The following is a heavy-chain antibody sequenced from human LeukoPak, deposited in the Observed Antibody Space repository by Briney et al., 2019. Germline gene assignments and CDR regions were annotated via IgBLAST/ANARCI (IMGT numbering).Heavy chain of an antibody. D-gene: IGHD2-2*01. CDR1: GFTFSDYA. CDR3: AKDRGYCSSASCYGFDY. CDR2: TSGGGYTT. J-gene: IGHJ4*02. Sequence: GGSLRLSCAASGFTFSDYAVSWVRQAPGKGLEWVSTTSGGGYTTYYADSVKGRFTISRDISKNTLYLRVNSLRAEDTAVYYCAKDRGYCSSASCYGFDYWGQGTLVTVSS. V-gene: IGHV3-23*01.